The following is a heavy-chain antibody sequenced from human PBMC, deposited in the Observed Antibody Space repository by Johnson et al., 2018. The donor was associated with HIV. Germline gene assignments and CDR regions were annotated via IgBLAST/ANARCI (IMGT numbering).Heavy chain of an antibody. CDR1: GFLVNSNY. CDR2: IYSGGSI. CDR3: RSSENYYFERDI. V-gene: IGHV3-53*04. Sequence: VQLVESGGGVVRPGGSLRLSCAASGFLVNSNYMSWVRQAPGKGLEWVSVIYSGGSIYYADSVKGRFTISRDNAKNSLYLQMNNLRVEDTALYYCRSSENYYFERDIWGQVTMVTVSS. J-gene: IGHJ3*02. D-gene: IGHD3-10*01.